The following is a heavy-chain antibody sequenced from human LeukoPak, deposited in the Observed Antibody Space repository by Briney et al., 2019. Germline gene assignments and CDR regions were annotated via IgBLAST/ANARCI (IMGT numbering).Heavy chain of an antibody. J-gene: IGHJ4*02. CDR3: AKGAPLMATIVGYFDY. CDR1: GFTFDDYA. V-gene: IGHV3-9*01. CDR2: ISWNSGSI. D-gene: IGHD5-24*01. Sequence: PGGSLRLSCAASGFTFDDYAMHWVRQAPGKGLEWVSGISWNSGSIGYADSVKGRFTISRDNAKNSLYLQMNSLRAEDTALYYCAKGAPLMATIVGYFDYWGQGTLVTVSS.